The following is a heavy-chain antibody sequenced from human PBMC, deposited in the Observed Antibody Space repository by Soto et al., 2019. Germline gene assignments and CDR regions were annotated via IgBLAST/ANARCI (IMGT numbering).Heavy chain of an antibody. Sequence: QLQLVQSGAAVKKPWSSVKVSCKASGYTFTSYDSNWVRQATGQGLEWMGWMNPNSGNTGYAQKFQGRATMTRNTSISTAYMELSSLRSEDTAVYYCAREIRTTRDGGQGTLVTVSS. V-gene: IGHV1-8*01. CDR1: GYTFTSYD. J-gene: IGHJ4*02. CDR2: MNPNSGNT. CDR3: AREIRTTRD. D-gene: IGHD1-1*01.